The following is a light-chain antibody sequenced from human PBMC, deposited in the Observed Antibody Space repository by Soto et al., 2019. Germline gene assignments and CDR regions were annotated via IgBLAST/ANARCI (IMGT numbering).Light chain of an antibody. CDR2: EVS. V-gene: IGLV2-8*01. CDR1: SSDVGGYNY. CDR3: SSYAGSNNLHVV. J-gene: IGLJ2*01. Sequence: QSALTQPPSASGSPGQSVTISCTGTSSDVGGYNYVSWYQQHPGKAPKLMIYEVSKRPSGVPDRLSGSKSGNTASLTVSGLQAEDEADYYCSSYAGSNNLHVVFGGGTKLTVL.